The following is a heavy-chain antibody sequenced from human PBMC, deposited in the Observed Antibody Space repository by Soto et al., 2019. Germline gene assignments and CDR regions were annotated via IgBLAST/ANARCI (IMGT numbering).Heavy chain of an antibody. J-gene: IGHJ6*02. V-gene: IGHV3-7*02. D-gene: IGHD6-13*01. CDR1: GFTFSSYW. CDR2: IKQDGSEK. CDR3: ARPIAVAGITYYYYGMDV. Sequence: GGSLRLSCAASGFTFSSYWMSWVRQAPGKGLEWVANIKQDGSEKYYVDSVKGRFTISRDNAKNTLYLQMNSLRAEDTAVYYCARPIAVAGITYYYYGMDVWGQGTTVTVSS.